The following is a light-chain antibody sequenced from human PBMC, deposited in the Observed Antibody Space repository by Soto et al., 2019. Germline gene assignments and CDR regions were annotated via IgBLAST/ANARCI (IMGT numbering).Light chain of an antibody. V-gene: IGKV3-15*01. CDR3: QQYNNWPLT. Sequence: EIVMTQSPATLSVSPGERATLSCRASQSVSSNLAWYQQKPGQAPRLRIYGASTRPTGIPARFSGSGSGTEFTLTISSLQSEDFAVYSCQQYNNWPLTFGGGTKVEIK. J-gene: IGKJ4*01. CDR2: GAS. CDR1: QSVSSN.